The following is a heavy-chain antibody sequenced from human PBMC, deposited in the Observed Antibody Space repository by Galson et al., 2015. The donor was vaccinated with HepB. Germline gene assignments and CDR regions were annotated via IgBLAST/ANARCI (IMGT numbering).Heavy chain of an antibody. CDR3: AREDNWNYWVY. CDR1: GFSFSSHG. J-gene: IGHJ4*02. CDR2: TSYDGSNK. Sequence: SLRLSCAASGFSFSSHGMHWVRQAPGKGLEWVAATSYDGSNKQYTDFVKGRFTISRDNPKNTLYLQLNSLRAEDTAVYYCAREDNWNYWVYWGQGTLVTVSS. D-gene: IGHD1-7*01. V-gene: IGHV3-30*03.